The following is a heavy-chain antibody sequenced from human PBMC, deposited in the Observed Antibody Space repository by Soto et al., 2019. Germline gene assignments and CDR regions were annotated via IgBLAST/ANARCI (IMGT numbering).Heavy chain of an antibody. CDR2: ITPILGIA. Sequence: QVQLVQSGAEVKKPGSSVKVSCKASGGTFSSYTISWVRQAPGQGLVLMGRITPILGIANYAQKFQGRVTITADKSTSTAYMELSSLRSEDTAVYYCASLMSAGYYYGMDVWGQGTRVTVSS. J-gene: IGHJ6*02. V-gene: IGHV1-69*02. D-gene: IGHD3-3*01. CDR3: ASLMSAGYYYGMDV. CDR1: GGTFSSYT.